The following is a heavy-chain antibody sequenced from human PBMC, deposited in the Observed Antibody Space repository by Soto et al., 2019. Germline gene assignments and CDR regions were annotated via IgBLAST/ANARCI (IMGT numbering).Heavy chain of an antibody. V-gene: IGHV1-18*01. CDR2: ISLYSDGT. Sequence: QVQLVQSGGEVKRPGASVKVSCKTSGYTFSNYGITWVQHAPGQPLEWLGWISLYSDGTNYAQKFQGRVSMTTDTSTTTAYMELRSLRSDDTAVYYCARVVPGAEAWFGPWGQGTLVTVSS. D-gene: IGHD2-2*01. J-gene: IGHJ5*02. CDR1: GYTFSNYG. CDR3: ARVVPGAEAWFGP.